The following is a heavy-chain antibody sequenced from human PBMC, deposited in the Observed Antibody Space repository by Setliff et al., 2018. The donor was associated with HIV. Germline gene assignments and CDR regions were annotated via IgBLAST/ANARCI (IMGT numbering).Heavy chain of an antibody. J-gene: IGHJ4*02. V-gene: IGHV1-69*06. CDR3: ARDPTITMTTPGYFDY. CDR1: GGTFSRNA. CDR2: IIPIFGTA. Sequence: GASVKVSCKASGGTFSRNAISWVRQAPGQGLEWMGRIIPIFGTANYAQKFQGRVTITADKSTSTAYMELSSLRSEDTAVYYCARDPTITMTTPGYFDYWGQGTLVTVSS. D-gene: IGHD5-12*01.